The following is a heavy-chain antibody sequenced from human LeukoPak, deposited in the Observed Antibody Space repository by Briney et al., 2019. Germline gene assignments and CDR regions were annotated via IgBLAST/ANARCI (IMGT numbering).Heavy chain of an antibody. V-gene: IGHV4-34*01. D-gene: IGHD3-10*01. J-gene: IGHJ4*02. CDR1: GGSFSGYY. CDR2: INHRGST. CDR3: ARGGVRGYGDYVAY. Sequence: SEXLSLTCAVYGGSFSGYYWSWIRQPPGKGLEWIGEINHRGSTNYNTSLTSGGTISVEKAKNQFSLKLSSVTAADTAVYYCARGGVRGYGDYVAYWGQGTLVTVSS.